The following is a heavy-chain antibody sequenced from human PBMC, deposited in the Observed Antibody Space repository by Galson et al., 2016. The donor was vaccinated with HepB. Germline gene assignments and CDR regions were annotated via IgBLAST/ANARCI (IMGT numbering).Heavy chain of an antibody. J-gene: IGHJ6*02. CDR2: ISGSGGTT. Sequence: SLRLSCAASGFTFNSYAMSWVRQAPGKGLEWVSAISGSGGTTYYADSVKGRFTISRDNSKNTLYLQMNSLRAEDTAVYYCAKEDSSSSGGGYYYYYGMDVWGQGTTVTVSS. V-gene: IGHV3-23*01. D-gene: IGHD6-13*01. CDR1: GFTFNSYA. CDR3: AKEDSSSSGGGYYYYYGMDV.